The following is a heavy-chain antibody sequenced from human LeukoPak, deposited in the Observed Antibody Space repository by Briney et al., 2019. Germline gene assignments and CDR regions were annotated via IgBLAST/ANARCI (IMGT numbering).Heavy chain of an antibody. D-gene: IGHD1-26*01. J-gene: IGHJ3*02. CDR1: GFTFSSYA. V-gene: IGHV3-30-3*01. Sequence: PGGSLRLSCAASGFTFSSYAMHWVRQAPGKGLEWVEVISYDGSNKYYADSVKGRFTISRDNSKNTLYLQMNSLRAEDTAVYYCARSIVGATRGAFDIWGQGTMVTVSS. CDR2: ISYDGSNK. CDR3: ARSIVGATRGAFDI.